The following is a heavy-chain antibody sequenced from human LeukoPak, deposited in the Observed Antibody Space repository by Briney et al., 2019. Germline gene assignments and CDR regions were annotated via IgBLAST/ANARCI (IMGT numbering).Heavy chain of an antibody. V-gene: IGHV3-30*01. Sequence: GGSLRLSCAASGFTFSSYAMHWVRQAPGKGLEWVAVISHDGRDKHHADSVKGRFIISRDNSKNTLYLQMNSLRAEDTAVYYCARDRAKAADYYFDYWGQGFLVSVSS. CDR3: ARDRAKAADYYFDY. CDR1: GFTFSSYA. D-gene: IGHD6-13*01. CDR2: ISHDGRDK. J-gene: IGHJ4*02.